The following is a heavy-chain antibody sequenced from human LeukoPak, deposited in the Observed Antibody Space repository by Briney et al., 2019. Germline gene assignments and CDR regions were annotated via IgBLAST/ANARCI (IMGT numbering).Heavy chain of an antibody. D-gene: IGHD3-9*01. J-gene: IGHJ4*02. V-gene: IGHV3-49*03. CDR2: IRSKAYGGTA. CDR1: GFTFGDHS. Sequence: GRSLRLSCTASGFTFGDHSVSWFRQAPGKGLEWVGFIRSKAYGGTAEYAASVKGGFTISRDDSKSVAYLQMDSLKTEDTAVYYCTREIRYFDWFQADYWGQGTLVTVSS. CDR3: TREIRYFDWFQADY.